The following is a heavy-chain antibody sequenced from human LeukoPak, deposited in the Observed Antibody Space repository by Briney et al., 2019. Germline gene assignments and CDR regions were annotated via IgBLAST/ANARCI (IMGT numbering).Heavy chain of an antibody. Sequence: PSETLSLTCAVYGGSFSAYYGSWIRQPPGKGRERIGEINHRGSTNYNPPLKSRVNISVDTSKNQFSLTLSSVNATDTAVYSCARVSRLWWARDIWGQGTMVTVSS. CDR2: INHRGST. D-gene: IGHD2-21*01. CDR1: GGSFSAYY. CDR3: ARVSRLWWARDI. V-gene: IGHV4-34*01. J-gene: IGHJ3*02.